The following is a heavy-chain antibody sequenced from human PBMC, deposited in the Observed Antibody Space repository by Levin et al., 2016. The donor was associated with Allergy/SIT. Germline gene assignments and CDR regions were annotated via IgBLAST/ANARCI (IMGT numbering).Heavy chain of an antibody. CDR1: GYSFTSYW. CDR2: IDPSDSYT. Sequence: GESLKISCKGSGYSFTSYWISWVRQMPGKGLEWMGRIDPSDSYTNYSPSFQGHVTISADKSISTAYLQWSSLKASDTAMYYCARRYYYGSGSYYSYGYFDLWGRGTLVTVSS. V-gene: IGHV5-10-1*01. D-gene: IGHD3-10*01. CDR3: ARRYYYGSGSYYSYGYFDL. J-gene: IGHJ2*01.